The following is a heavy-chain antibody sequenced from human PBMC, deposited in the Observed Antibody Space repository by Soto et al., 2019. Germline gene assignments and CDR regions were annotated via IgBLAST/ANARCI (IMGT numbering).Heavy chain of an antibody. CDR3: ARHYSIGSRTWFDP. CDR1: GGSINSSSYF. Sequence: SETLSLTSRDYGGSINSSSYFWGWVRQPRGKGLEWLGSIYYSGSTDYNPSLRSRVTISVETSKNVFSLKLCSVTAAHTAVFYCARHYSIGSRTWFDPSGQGSLGTVS. V-gene: IGHV4-39*01. D-gene: IGHD6-19*01. J-gene: IGHJ5*02. CDR2: IYYSGST.